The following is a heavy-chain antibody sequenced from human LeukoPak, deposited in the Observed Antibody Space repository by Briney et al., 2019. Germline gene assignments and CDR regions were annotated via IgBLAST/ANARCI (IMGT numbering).Heavy chain of an antibody. CDR2: IYTSGST. D-gene: IGHD3-10*01. V-gene: IGHV4-61*02. Sequence: PSETLSLTCTVSGGSISSGSYYWSWIRRPAGKGLEWIGRIYTSGSTNYNPSLKSRVTISVDTSKNQFSLKLSSVTAADTAVYYCASGSYYYGSGSYYTRFDYWGQGTLVTVSS. J-gene: IGHJ4*02. CDR3: ASGSYYYGSGSYYTRFDY. CDR1: GGSISSGSYY.